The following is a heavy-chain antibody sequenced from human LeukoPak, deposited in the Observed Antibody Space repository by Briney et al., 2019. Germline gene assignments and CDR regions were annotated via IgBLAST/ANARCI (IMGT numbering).Heavy chain of an antibody. D-gene: IGHD3-22*01. CDR2: TYGGGNT. V-gene: IGHV3-53*01. CDR3: ARAPGGYYYDSSGYYPDY. Sequence: GGSLRLSCAASGFSVSTNYLTWVRQAPGKGLEWVSITYGGGNTYYAGSVKGRFTISRDNAKNSLYLQMNSLRAEDTAVYYCARAPGGYYYDSSGYYPDYWGQGTLVTVSS. J-gene: IGHJ4*02. CDR1: GFSVSTNY.